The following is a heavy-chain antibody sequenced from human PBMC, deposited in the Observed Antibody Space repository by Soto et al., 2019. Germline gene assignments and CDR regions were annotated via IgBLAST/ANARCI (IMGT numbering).Heavy chain of an antibody. CDR2: ITSGNGDT. Sequence: ASVTVSCKASGYSFTNYPMHWVRQAPGQSLEWVGWITSGNGDTKYSQRFQGRVSITRDTSASTTYMELSSLTSEDTAVYYCARTYGDYIRYFDYWGQGTLVTVSS. J-gene: IGHJ4*02. CDR3: ARTYGDYIRYFDY. CDR1: GYSFTNYP. D-gene: IGHD4-17*01. V-gene: IGHV1-3*01.